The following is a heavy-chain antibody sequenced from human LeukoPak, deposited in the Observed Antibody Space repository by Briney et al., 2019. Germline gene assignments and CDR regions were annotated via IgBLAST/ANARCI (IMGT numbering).Heavy chain of an antibody. V-gene: IGHV3-23*01. CDR3: AKGPGGIAARQPIDY. Sequence: PGGSLRLSCAASGFTVSSNYMSWVRQAPGKGLEWVSAISGSGGSTYYADSVKGRFAISRDNSKNTLYLQMSSLRAEDTAVYYCAKGPGGIAARQPIDYWGQGTLVIVSS. CDR2: ISGSGGST. CDR1: GFTVSSNY. D-gene: IGHD6-6*01. J-gene: IGHJ4*02.